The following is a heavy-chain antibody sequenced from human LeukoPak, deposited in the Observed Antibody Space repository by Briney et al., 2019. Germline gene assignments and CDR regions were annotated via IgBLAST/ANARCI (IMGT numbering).Heavy chain of an antibody. D-gene: IGHD2-2*02. CDR2: INPNSGGT. CDR3: ARDSSSNLRYCSSTSCYTWFDP. Sequence: WASVKVSCKASGYTFTGYYMHWVRQAPGQGLEWMGRINPNSGGTNYAQKFQGRVTMIRDTSISTAYMELSRLRSDDTAVYYCARDSSSNLRYCSSTSCYTWFDPWGQGTLVTVSS. J-gene: IGHJ5*02. V-gene: IGHV1-2*06. CDR1: GYTFTGYY.